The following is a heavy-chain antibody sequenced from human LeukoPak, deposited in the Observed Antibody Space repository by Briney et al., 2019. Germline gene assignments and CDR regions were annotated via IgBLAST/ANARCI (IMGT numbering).Heavy chain of an antibody. Sequence: GGSLRLSCAASGFTFSSYAMSWVRQAPGKGLEWVSAISGSGGSTYYADSVKGRFTISRDNPKNTLYLQMNSLRAEDTAVYYCARANYYDSSGDPSPVDYWGQGTLVTVSS. CDR2: ISGSGGST. CDR1: GFTFSSYA. V-gene: IGHV3-23*01. D-gene: IGHD3-22*01. CDR3: ARANYYDSSGDPSPVDY. J-gene: IGHJ4*02.